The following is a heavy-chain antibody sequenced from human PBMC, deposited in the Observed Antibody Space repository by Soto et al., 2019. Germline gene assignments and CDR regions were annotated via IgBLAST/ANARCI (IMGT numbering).Heavy chain of an antibody. CDR2: CKNKADSYTT. CDR1: GFTFNDHY. V-gene: IGHV3-72*01. D-gene: IGHD3-10*01. J-gene: IGHJ4*02. CDR3: IVWGSGNDFGAA. Sequence: EVQLVESGGGLVQPGGSLRLSCAASGFTFNDHYMDWVRQAPGKGLEWVGRCKNKADSYTTEYAASVKGRFTISRDGSKNSLFLQINSLKTEGKAVYYCIVWGSGNDFGAAWGQGILVTVSS.